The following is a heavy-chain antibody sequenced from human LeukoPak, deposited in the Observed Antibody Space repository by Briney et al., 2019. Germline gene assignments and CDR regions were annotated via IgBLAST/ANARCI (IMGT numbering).Heavy chain of an antibody. CDR2: ISADNGNT. D-gene: IGHD3-3*01. J-gene: IGHJ6*03. V-gene: IGHV1-18*01. Sequence: GASVKVSCKASNNTLSNNGISWVRQAPGQGLEWMGWISADNGNTNYAQKVQGRVTMTTDTSTNTAYMELRSLRSEDTAVYYCARDRLPITIFGVVHYYYMDVWGKGTTVTVSS. CDR1: NNTLSNNG. CDR3: ARDRLPITIFGVVHYYYMDV.